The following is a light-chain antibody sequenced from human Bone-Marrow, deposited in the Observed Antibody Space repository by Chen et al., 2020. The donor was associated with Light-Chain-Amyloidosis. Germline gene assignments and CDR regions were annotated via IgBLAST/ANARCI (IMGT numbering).Light chain of an antibody. CDR2: ELT. CDR1: SSDVGVDNH. Sequence: SALTQPASVSGSPGQSITISCTGTSSDVGVDNHVSWYQQHPDKAPKLMIYELTNRPSWVPDRFSGSKSDTTASLTISGLQTEDEADYFCSSYTITNTLVFGSGTRVTVL. V-gene: IGLV2-14*01. CDR3: SSYTITNTLV. J-gene: IGLJ1*01.